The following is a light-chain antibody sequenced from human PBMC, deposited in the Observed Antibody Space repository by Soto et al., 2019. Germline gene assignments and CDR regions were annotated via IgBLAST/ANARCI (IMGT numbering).Light chain of an antibody. CDR3: HKHNDWRT. CDR2: EAS. CDR1: ESVSKY. J-gene: IGKJ1*01. Sequence: EVVLTQSPATLSVSPGERAILSCRASESVSKYLAWYQQKPGQAPRLLIYEASARATGIPSRFSGSGSGAEFTLTINSLQSEDFAVYYCHKHNDWRTLGQGTKVDIK. V-gene: IGKV3-15*01.